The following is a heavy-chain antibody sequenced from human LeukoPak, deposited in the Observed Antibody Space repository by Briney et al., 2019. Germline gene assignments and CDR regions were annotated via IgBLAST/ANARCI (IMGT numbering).Heavy chain of an antibody. D-gene: IGHD1-26*01. CDR2: ISSSGSTI. J-gene: IGHJ4*02. CDR1: VFTSRSYE. Sequence: PGGSLRLSCAASVFTSRSYEMKSVREAPGKGREWVSYISSSGSTIYYADSVKGRFTISRDNAKNSLYLQMNSLRAEDTAVYYCARSREWELPDYWGQGTLVTVSS. V-gene: IGHV3-48*03. CDR3: ARSREWELPDY.